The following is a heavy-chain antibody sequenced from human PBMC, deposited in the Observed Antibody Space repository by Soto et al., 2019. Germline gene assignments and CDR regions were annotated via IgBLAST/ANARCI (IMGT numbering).Heavy chain of an antibody. CDR3: ATLQFYDFRSASVPMGF. V-gene: IGHV4-61*01. D-gene: IGHD3-3*01. Sequence: ETLSIPCTVSGGYVRNGRYQWSWIRQSPGQGLEWIGYIYYTCTTNYNPSLKSRVTISVDTSKNKFSLKLTSVTAADTALYLCATLQFYDFRSASVPMGFWGRGPSVTGSS. CDR1: GGYVRNGRYQ. CDR2: IYYTCTT. J-gene: IGHJ6*02.